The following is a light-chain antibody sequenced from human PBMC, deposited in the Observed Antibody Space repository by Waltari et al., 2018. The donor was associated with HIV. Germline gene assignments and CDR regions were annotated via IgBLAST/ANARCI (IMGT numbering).Light chain of an antibody. V-gene: IGLV1-40*01. Sequence: QSVLTQPPSVSGAPGQRVTIPCTGSSSHIGDGYDVHWYQQLPGTAPKLLLYGNSNRPSGVPDRFSGSKSGTSASLAITGLQAEDEADYYCQSYDSSLSAPVVFGGGTKLTVL. CDR3: QSYDSSLSAPVV. CDR1: SSHIGDGYD. J-gene: IGLJ2*01. CDR2: GNS.